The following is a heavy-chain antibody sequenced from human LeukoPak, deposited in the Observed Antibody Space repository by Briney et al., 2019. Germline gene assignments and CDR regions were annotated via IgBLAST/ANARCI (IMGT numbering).Heavy chain of an antibody. V-gene: IGHV1-69*05. CDR3: ARGPDYYDSSGYLKGSDAFDI. CDR1: GGTFSSYA. CDR2: IIPIFGTA. J-gene: IGHJ3*02. Sequence: SVKVSCKASGGTFSSYAISWVRQAPGQGLEWMGGIIPIFGTANYAQKFQGRVTITTDESTSTAYMELSSLRSEDTAVYYYARGPDYYDSSGYLKGSDAFDIWGQGTMVTVSS. D-gene: IGHD3-22*01.